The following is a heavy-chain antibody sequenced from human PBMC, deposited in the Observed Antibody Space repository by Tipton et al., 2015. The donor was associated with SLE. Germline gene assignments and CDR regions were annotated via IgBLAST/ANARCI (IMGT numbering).Heavy chain of an antibody. Sequence: TLSLTCTVSGGSISSSSDYWGWIRQPPGMGLAWIGNTHYTGVTYYNPSLKSRVTISVDTSKNQLSLKLTSVTAADTAVYYCATKANPGLPAFLTDVWGQGTTVTVSS. CDR2: THYTGVT. V-gene: IGHV4-39*07. CDR3: ATKANPGLPAFLTDV. CDR1: GGSISSSSDY. D-gene: IGHD2-21*02. J-gene: IGHJ6*02.